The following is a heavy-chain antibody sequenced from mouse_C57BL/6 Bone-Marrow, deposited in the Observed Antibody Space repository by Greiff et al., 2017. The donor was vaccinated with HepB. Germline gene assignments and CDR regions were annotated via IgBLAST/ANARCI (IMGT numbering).Heavy chain of an antibody. D-gene: IGHD2-13*01. V-gene: IGHV1-22*01. CDR1: GYTFTDYN. Sequence: VQLKESGPELVKPGASVKMSCKASGYTFTDYNMHWVKQSHGKSLEWIGYINPNNGGTSYNQKFKGKATLTVNKSASTAYMELRSLTSEDSAVYYCADYWAMDYWGQGTSVTVSS. CDR3: ADYWAMDY. CDR2: INPNNGGT. J-gene: IGHJ4*01.